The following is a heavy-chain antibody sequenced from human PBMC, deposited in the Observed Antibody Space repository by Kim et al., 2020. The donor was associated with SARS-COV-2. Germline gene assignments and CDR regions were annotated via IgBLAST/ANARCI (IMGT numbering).Heavy chain of an antibody. CDR1: GFTFRSYS. Sequence: GGSLRLSCAASGFTFRSYSMMWVRQAPGKGLEWISYINSRGSSIFYAGSVEGRFTISRDNTEKSLYLQIDSPRAEDMAVYYCARASGYEPTSYF. V-gene: IGHV3-48*01. J-gene: IGHJ4*01. CDR3: ARASGYEPTSYF. CDR2: INSRGSSI. D-gene: IGHD5-12*01.